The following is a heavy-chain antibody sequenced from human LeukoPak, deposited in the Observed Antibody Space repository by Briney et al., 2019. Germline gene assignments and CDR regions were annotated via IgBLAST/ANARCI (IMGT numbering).Heavy chain of an antibody. CDR2: IIPIFGTA. V-gene: IGHV1-69*06. J-gene: IGHJ4*02. Sequence: ASVKVSCKASGGTFSSYAISWVRQAPGQGLEWMGGIIPIFGTANYAQKFQGRVTITADKSTSTAYMELRSLRSDDTAVYYCARQGLFIFDYWGQGTLVTVSS. CDR3: ARQGLFIFDY. D-gene: IGHD2-21*01. CDR1: GGTFSSYA.